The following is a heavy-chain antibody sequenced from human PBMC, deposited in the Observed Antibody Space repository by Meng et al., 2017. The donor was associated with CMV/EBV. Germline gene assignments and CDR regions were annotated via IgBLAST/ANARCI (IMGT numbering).Heavy chain of an antibody. Sequence: GESLKISCAASGFTVSSNYMSWVRQAPGKGLEWVSVIYSGGSTYYADSVKGRFTISRDNPKNTLYLQMNSLRAEDTAVYYCARGSDRDYYGMDVWGQGTTVTVSS. CDR1: GFTVSSNY. CDR3: ARGSDRDYYGMDV. CDR2: IYSGGST. J-gene: IGHJ6*02. V-gene: IGHV3-53*01.